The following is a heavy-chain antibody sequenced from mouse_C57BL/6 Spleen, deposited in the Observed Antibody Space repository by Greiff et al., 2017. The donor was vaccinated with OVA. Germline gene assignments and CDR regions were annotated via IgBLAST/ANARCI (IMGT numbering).Heavy chain of an antibody. J-gene: IGHJ3*01. CDR3: ARRGYYGSSYWCAY. D-gene: IGHD1-1*01. Sequence: EVKLQESGPELVKPGASVKIPCKASGYTFTDYNMDWVKQSHGKSLEWIGDINPNNGGTIYNQKFKGKATLTVDKSSSTAYMELRRLTSEDTAVYYCARRGYYGSSYWCAYWGQGSLVTVSA. CDR2: INPNNGGT. V-gene: IGHV1-18*01. CDR1: GYTFTDYN.